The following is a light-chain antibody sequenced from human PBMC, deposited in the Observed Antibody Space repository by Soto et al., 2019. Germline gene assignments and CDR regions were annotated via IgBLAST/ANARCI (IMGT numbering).Light chain of an antibody. J-gene: IGKJ1*01. CDR2: VAS. CDR1: QSVSSGY. V-gene: IGKV3-20*01. Sequence: EIVLTQSPGTLSLSPGERATLSCRASQSVSSGYLAWYQQKPGQAPRLLIYVASTRATGIPDRFSGSGSGTDFTLTISRLEPEDFAGYYCQQYGSSPPPWTFGQGTKVEIK. CDR3: QQYGSSPPPWT.